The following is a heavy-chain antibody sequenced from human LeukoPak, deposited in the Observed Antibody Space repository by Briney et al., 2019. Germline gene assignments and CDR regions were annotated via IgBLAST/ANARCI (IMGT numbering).Heavy chain of an antibody. CDR2: ISSYNGKS. CDR1: GYTFNTYG. D-gene: IGHD3-22*01. Sequence: ASVKVSCKTSGYTFNTYGISWVRQAPGQGPEWMGWISSYNGKSNYAQKFQGRVTMTIDTSTSTVYMELRRLRSDDTAVYYCARVFYYDTSGHNWFDSWGQGTLVTVSS. V-gene: IGHV1-18*01. CDR3: ARVFYYDTSGHNWFDS. J-gene: IGHJ5*01.